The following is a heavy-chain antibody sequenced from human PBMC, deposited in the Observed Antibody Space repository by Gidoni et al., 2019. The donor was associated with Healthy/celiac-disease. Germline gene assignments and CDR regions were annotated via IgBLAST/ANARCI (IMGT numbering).Heavy chain of an antibody. V-gene: IGHV1-2*02. CDR3: ASPFGDIVVVPAAISGAFDI. Sequence: QVQLVQSGAEVKTPGASVKVSCKASGYTFTGYSMPWVRQAPGQGLEWMGWINPNSGGTNYAQKFQGRVTMTRDTFISTAYMELSRLRSDDTAVYYCASPFGDIVVVPAAISGAFDIWGQGTMVTVSS. J-gene: IGHJ3*02. D-gene: IGHD2-2*02. CDR2: INPNSGGT. CDR1: GYTFTGYS.